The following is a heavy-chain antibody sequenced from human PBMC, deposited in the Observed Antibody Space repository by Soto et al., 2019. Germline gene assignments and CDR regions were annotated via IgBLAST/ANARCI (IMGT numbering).Heavy chain of an antibody. CDR2: ISSGGNTK. V-gene: IGHV3-21*06. J-gene: IGHJ4*02. CDR3: ARVAY. CDR1: GFTFSRYS. Sequence: EVQLVESGGGLVKPGGSLRLSCVASGFTFSRYSINWFRQAPGKGLEWVSSISSGGNTKSYANSVKGRFTISRDNAKNSLYLAMNSLRLEDTAVYYCARVAYWGQGTLVTVSS.